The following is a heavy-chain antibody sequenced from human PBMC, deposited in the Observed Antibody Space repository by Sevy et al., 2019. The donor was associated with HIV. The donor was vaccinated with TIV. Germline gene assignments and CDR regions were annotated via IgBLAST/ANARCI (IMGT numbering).Heavy chain of an antibody. D-gene: IGHD2-8*01. CDR1: GYTFTSYG. J-gene: IGHJ6*02. CDR3: ARLCTNGRYYYYYYGMDV. Sequence: ASVKVSCKASGYTFTSYGISWVRQAPGQGLEWMGWISAYNGNTNYAQKLQGRVTMTTDTSTSTAYMELRSLRSDDTAVYYCARLCTNGRYYYYYYGMDVWGQGTTVTVSS. CDR2: ISAYNGNT. V-gene: IGHV1-18*01.